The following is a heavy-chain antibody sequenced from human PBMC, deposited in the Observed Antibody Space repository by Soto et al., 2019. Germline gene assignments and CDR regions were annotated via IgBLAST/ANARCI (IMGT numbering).Heavy chain of an antibody. V-gene: IGHV4-34*01. CDR1: GGSFSGYY. Sequence: SETLSLTCAVYGGSFSGYYWSWIRQPTGKGLEWIGEINHSGSTNYNTSLKSGVTISVDTSKNQFSRKLSSGTAACTAVYYCERATGTLRSRNCDYWGQGSLVTVSS. D-gene: IGHD1-1*01. CDR2: INHSGST. CDR3: ERATGTLRSRNCDY. J-gene: IGHJ4*02.